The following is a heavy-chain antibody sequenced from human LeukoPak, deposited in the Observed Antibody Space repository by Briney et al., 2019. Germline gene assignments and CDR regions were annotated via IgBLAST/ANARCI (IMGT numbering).Heavy chain of an antibody. CDR2: ISGSGGST. CDR1: GFTLSSYA. J-gene: IGHJ4*02. CDR3: AKGRVPAAKYGHYFDY. D-gene: IGHD2-2*01. V-gene: IGHV3-23*01. Sequence: QTGGSLRLSCAASGFTLSSYAMGWVRQAPGKGLEWVSAISGSGGSTYYADSVKGRFTISRDNSKNTLYLQMNSLRAEDTAVYYCAKGRVPAAKYGHYFDYWGQGTLVTVSS.